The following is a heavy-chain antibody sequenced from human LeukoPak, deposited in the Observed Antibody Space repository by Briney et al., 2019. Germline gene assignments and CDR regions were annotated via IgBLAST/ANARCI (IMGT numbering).Heavy chain of an antibody. Sequence: SETLSLTCTVSGGSISSYYWSWIRQPAGKGLEWIGRIYTSGSTNYNPSLKSRVTMSVDTSKNQFSLKLSSVTAADTAVYYCARGLRYTIFRQDYFDYWGQGTLVTVSS. CDR3: ARGLRYTIFRQDYFDY. V-gene: IGHV4-4*07. J-gene: IGHJ4*02. CDR2: IYTSGST. D-gene: IGHD3-3*01. CDR1: GGSISSYY.